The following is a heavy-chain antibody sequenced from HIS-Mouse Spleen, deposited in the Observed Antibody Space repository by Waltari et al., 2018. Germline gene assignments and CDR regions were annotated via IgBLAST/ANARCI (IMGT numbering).Heavy chain of an antibody. Sequence: QVQLVESGGGVVQPGRSLRLSCAASGFTFGSYAMHWVRQAPGEGLEWVAVISQDGSNKYYADSVKGRFTISRDNSKNTLYLQMNSLRAEDTAVYYCARAWTLHIVATTFDYWGQGTLVTVSS. CDR3: ARAWTLHIVATTFDY. CDR1: GFTFGSYA. J-gene: IGHJ4*02. V-gene: IGHV3-30*01. CDR2: ISQDGSNK. D-gene: IGHD5-12*01.